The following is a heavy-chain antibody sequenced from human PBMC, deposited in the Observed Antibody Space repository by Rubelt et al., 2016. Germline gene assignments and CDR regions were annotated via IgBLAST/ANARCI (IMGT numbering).Heavy chain of an antibody. CDR3: AREGRWQWLSQYYFDY. Sequence: QVQLQESGPGLVKPSETLSLTCTVSGGSISSYYWSWIRQPPGKGLEWIGSIYYSGSTYYNPSLKSRVTISVDTSKNQFSLKLSSVTAADTAVYYCAREGRWQWLSQYYFDYWGQGTLVTVAS. D-gene: IGHD6-19*01. CDR1: GGSISSYY. CDR2: IYYSGST. V-gene: IGHV4-59*01. J-gene: IGHJ4*02.